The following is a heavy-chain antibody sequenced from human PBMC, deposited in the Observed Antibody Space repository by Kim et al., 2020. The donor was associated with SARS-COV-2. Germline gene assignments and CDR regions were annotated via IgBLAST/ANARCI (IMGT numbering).Heavy chain of an antibody. CDR1: GGSISSSSYY. D-gene: IGHD5-18*01. CDR2: IYYSGST. Sequence: SETLSLTCTVSGGSISSSSYYWGWIRQPPGKGLEWIGSIYYSGSTYYNPSLKRRVTISVDTSKNQFSLKLSSVTAADTAVYYCARHLVQLWTYTHTGFDYWGQATLVTVSS. V-gene: IGHV4-39*01. CDR3: ARHLVQLWTYTHTGFDY. J-gene: IGHJ4*02.